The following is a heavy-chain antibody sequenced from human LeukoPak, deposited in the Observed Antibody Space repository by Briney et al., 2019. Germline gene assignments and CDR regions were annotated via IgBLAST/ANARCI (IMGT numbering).Heavy chain of an antibody. CDR2: IYYRGST. CDR1: GGSINSSYYY. D-gene: IGHD3-10*01. J-gene: IGHJ6*03. Sequence: SETLSLTCTVSGGSINSSYYYRGWIRQPPGKGLEWIGSIYYRGSTYYNPSLKSRVTISVDTSKNQFSLKLSSVTAADTAAYYCARRGGIIRGVASYYYMDVWGKGTTVTISS. CDR3: ARRGGIIRGVASYYYMDV. V-gene: IGHV4-39*01.